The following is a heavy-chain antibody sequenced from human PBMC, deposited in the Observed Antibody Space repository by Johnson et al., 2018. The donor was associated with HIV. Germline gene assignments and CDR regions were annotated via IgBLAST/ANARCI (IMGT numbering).Heavy chain of an antibody. CDR2: LSYDGSTK. D-gene: IGHD6-19*01. CDR1: GFSFSSYA. CDR3: AKELALYSSGYGGDAFDI. J-gene: IGHJ3*02. Sequence: VQLVESGGGVVQPGRSLGLSCAASGFSFSSYAMHWVRQAPGKGLEWVASLSYDGSTKDYADSVKGRFTISRDISKNTLYLQMNSLRAEDTAVYYCAKELALYSSGYGGDAFDIWGQGTMVTVSS. V-gene: IGHV3-30*04.